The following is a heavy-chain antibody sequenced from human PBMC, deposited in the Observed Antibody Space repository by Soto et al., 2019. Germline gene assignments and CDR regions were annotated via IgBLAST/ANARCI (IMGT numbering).Heavy chain of an antibody. Sequence: QVQLQESGPGLVKPSQTLSLTCTVSGGSISSGDYYWSWIRQPPGKGLEWIGYIYYSGSTFYDPSLKNRVTISLDASKNQCSLKLSSVTAADTAVYYCVREGGENWFDPWGQGTLVTVSS. V-gene: IGHV4-30-4*08. CDR3: VREGGENWFDP. CDR1: GGSISSGDYY. D-gene: IGHD3-16*01. J-gene: IGHJ5*02. CDR2: IYYSGST.